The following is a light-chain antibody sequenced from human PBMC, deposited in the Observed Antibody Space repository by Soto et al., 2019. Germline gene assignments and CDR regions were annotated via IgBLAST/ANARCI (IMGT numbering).Light chain of an antibody. CDR3: QQYSSSPRT. CDR1: QSINSNY. Sequence: EIVLTQSPGTLSLSPGERATLSCKASQSINSNYLAWYQQKPGQAPRLLIYVAANRATGIPDRFSGSGSGTDFTLTISRLEPEDFAVYYCQQYSSSPRTFGQGTKVDIK. J-gene: IGKJ1*01. CDR2: VAA. V-gene: IGKV3-20*01.